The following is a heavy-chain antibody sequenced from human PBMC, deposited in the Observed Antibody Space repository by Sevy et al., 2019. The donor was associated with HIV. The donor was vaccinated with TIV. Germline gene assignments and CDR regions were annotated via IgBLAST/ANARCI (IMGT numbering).Heavy chain of an antibody. CDR2: IYHSGST. CDR3: ARAVPSDTANDVGQFDY. D-gene: IGHD1-1*01. Sequence: SETLSLTCAVSGGSISSGGYSWSWIRQPPGKGLEWIGYIYHSGSTYYNPSLKSRVTLSVDRSKNQFSVKLSTVTAADKAVYYCARAVPSDTANDVGQFDYWGQGTLVTVSS. V-gene: IGHV4-30-2*01. CDR1: GGSISSGGYS. J-gene: IGHJ4*02.